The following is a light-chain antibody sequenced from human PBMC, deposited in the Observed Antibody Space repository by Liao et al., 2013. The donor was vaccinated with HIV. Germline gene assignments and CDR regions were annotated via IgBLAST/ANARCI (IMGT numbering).Light chain of an antibody. CDR2: YDS. V-gene: IGLV3-21*04. CDR3: QVWDSHIDLYV. CDR1: NFGSKS. Sequence: SYVLTQPPAVSVAPGKTARFTCGGNNFGSKSVHWYQQKPGQAPVLLIYYDSDRPSGIPDRFSASDSGATATLTISRVEAGDEADYYCQVWDSHIDLYVFGPGTTVTVV. J-gene: IGLJ1*01.